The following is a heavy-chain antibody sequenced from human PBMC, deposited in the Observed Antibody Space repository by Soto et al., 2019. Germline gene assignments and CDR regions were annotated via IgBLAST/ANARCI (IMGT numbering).Heavy chain of an antibody. J-gene: IGHJ6*02. CDR1: GFTLSTYS. V-gene: IGHV3-48*02. CDR2: ITSSGSTT. D-gene: IGHD3-16*02. CDR3: ARFAIASGEVIAVTYALDV. Sequence: PGGSLRLSCEVSGFTLSTYSMNWVRQAPGKGLEWVSFITSSGSTTYYADSVKGRFTVSRDNVKNSLFLQMNSLRDEDTAVYYCARFAIASGEVIAVTYALDVWGQGTTVTVSS.